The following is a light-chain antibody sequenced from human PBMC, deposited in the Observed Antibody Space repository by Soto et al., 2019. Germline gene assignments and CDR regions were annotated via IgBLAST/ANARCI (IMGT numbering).Light chain of an antibody. J-gene: IGKJ5*01. CDR2: KAS. CDR1: QSVTTW. CDR3: QQYSTYPIT. V-gene: IGKV1-5*03. Sequence: DIQMTQSPSTLSSSVGDRVTLTCRASQSVTTWLAWYKQKPGKAPKLLIYKASNLESGLPSRFTGSGSGTEFTLTISSLQSDDFATYYCQQYSTYPITFGQGTRLEIK.